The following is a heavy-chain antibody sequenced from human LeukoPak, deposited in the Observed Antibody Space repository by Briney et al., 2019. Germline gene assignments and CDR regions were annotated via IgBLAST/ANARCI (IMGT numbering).Heavy chain of an antibody. CDR3: ARPRVAWNHKKMNWFDP. D-gene: IGHD1-14*01. J-gene: IGHJ5*02. CDR1: GFTFSSYA. V-gene: IGHV3-30-3*01. CDR2: ISYDGSNK. Sequence: GRSLRLSCAASGFTFSSYAMHWVRQAPGKGLEWVAVISYDGSNKYYADSVKGRFTISRDNSKNTLYLQMNSLRAEDTAVYYCARPRVAWNHKKMNWFDPWGQGTLVTVST.